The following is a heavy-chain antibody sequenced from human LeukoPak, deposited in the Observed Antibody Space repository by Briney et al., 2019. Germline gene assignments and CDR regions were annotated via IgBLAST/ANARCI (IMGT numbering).Heavy chain of an antibody. CDR3: ARGLYCSSTSCYTSDAFDI. CDR1: GGSIGSYY. CDR2: IYTSGST. D-gene: IGHD2-2*02. Sequence: SETLSLTCTVSGGSIGSYYWSWIRQPAGKGLEWIGRIYTSGSTNYNPSLKSRVTMSVDTSKNQFSLKLSSVTAADTAVYYCARGLYCSSTSCYTSDAFDIWGQGTMVTVSS. J-gene: IGHJ3*02. V-gene: IGHV4-4*07.